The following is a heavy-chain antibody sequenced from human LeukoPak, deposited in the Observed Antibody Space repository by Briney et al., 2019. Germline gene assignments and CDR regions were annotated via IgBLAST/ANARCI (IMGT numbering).Heavy chain of an antibody. J-gene: IGHJ5*02. Sequence: GGSLRLSCAASGFTFSSYSMNWVRQAPGKGLEWVSSISSSSSYIYYADSVKGRFTISRDNAKNSLYLQMNSLRAEDTAVYYCARDHLAVAAGWFDPWGQGTLVTVSS. V-gene: IGHV3-21*01. CDR3: ARDHLAVAAGWFDP. CDR1: GFTFSSYS. D-gene: IGHD6-19*01. CDR2: ISSSSSYI.